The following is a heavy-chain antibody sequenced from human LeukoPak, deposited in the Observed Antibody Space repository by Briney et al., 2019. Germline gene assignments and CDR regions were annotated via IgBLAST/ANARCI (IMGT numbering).Heavy chain of an antibody. Sequence: QPGGSLRLSCAASGFTFSGSAMHWVRQASGKGLEWVGRIRSKANSYATAYAASVKGRFTISRDDSKNTAYLQMNSLKTEDTAVYYCTRYDSSGPPMWGQGTMVTVSS. CDR2: IRSKANSYAT. J-gene: IGHJ3*02. CDR1: GFTFSGSA. V-gene: IGHV3-73*01. CDR3: TRYDSSGPPM. D-gene: IGHD3-22*01.